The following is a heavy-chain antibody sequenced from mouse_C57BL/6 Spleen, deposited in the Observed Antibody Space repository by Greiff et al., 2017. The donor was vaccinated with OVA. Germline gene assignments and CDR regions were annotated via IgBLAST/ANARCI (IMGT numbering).Heavy chain of an antibody. Sequence: QVQLQQSGAELVRPGASVKLSCKASGYTFTDYYINWVKQRPGQGLEWIARIYPGSGNTYYNEKFKGKATLTAEKSSSTAYMQLSSLTSEDSAVYFCARGGIYDGYAMDYWGQGTSVTVSS. CDR1: GYTFTDYY. V-gene: IGHV1-76*01. CDR2: IYPGSGNT. CDR3: ARGGIYDGYAMDY. J-gene: IGHJ4*01. D-gene: IGHD2-3*01.